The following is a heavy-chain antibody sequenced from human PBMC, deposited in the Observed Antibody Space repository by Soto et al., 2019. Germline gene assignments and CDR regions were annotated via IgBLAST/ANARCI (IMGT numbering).Heavy chain of an antibody. D-gene: IGHD3-10*02. CDR2: IAPMFGEA. CDR3: VRAVHVHTAVFAH. V-gene: IGHV1-69*01. Sequence: QVQLVQSGAEVKRPGSSVKVACKASGGTFSNYAINWVSQAPGHGLEWMGDIAPMFGEANYAQKFQGRGTISADDATSTAYTELSCLASADTAIYNCVRAVHVHTAVFAHWGQGDRVTVSS. J-gene: IGHJ4*02. CDR1: GGTFSNYA.